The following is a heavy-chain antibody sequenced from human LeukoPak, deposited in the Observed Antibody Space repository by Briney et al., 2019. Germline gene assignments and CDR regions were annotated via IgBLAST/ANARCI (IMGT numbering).Heavy chain of an antibody. CDR2: IYYSGST. V-gene: IGHV4-61*01. CDR1: GGSISSGSYY. J-gene: IGHJ5*02. Sequence: SETLSLTCTVSGGSISSGSYYWSWIRQPPGKGLEWIGYIYYSGSTNYNPSLKSRVTISVDTSKNQFSLKLSSVTAADTAVYYCARLLGYCSSTSCSFPWGQGTLVTVSS. D-gene: IGHD2-2*01. CDR3: ARLLGYCSSTSCSFP.